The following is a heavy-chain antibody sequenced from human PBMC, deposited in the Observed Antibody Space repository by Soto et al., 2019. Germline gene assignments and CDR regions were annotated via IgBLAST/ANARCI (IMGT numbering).Heavy chain of an antibody. CDR1: GFTFSSYG. CDR3: AKDSYDSSGYPLGYYYGMDV. D-gene: IGHD3-22*01. V-gene: IGHV3-30*18. J-gene: IGHJ6*02. Sequence: PGGSLRLSCAASGFTFSSYGMHWVRQAPGKGLEWVAVISYDGSNKYYADSVKGRFTISRDNSKNTLYLQMNSLRAEDTAVYYCAKDSYDSSGYPLGYYYGMDVWGQGTTVTVSS. CDR2: ISYDGSNK.